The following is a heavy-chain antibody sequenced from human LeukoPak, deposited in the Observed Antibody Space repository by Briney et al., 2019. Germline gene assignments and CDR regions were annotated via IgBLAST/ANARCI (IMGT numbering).Heavy chain of an antibody. D-gene: IGHD3-22*01. CDR2: INYSGNT. J-gene: IGHJ6*03. CDR1: GGSISSSSYY. CDR3: TRGSIAYYYMDV. V-gene: IGHV4-39*07. Sequence: PSETLSLTCTVSGGSISSSSYYWVWIRQPPGKELEWIGSINYSGNTYYNPSVKSRVTISVDTSKNQFSLKVTSVTAADTAVYYCTRGSIAYYYMDVWGKGTTVTISS.